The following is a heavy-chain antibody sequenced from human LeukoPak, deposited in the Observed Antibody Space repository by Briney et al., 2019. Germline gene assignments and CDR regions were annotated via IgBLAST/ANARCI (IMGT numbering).Heavy chain of an antibody. V-gene: IGHV3-30-3*01. CDR2: ISYDGSNK. CDR3: ARDRLNGVVFNI. D-gene: IGHD3-9*01. CDR1: GFTFSSYA. J-gene: IGHJ3*02. Sequence: GGSLRLSCAASGFTFSSYAMHWVRQAPGKGLEWVAVISYDGSNKYYADSVKGRFTISRDNSKNTLYLQMNSLRAEDTAVYYCARDRLNGVVFNIGGKGKMVTV.